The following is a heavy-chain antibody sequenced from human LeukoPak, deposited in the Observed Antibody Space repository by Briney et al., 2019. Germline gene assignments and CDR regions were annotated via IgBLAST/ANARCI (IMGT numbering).Heavy chain of an antibody. CDR1: GFTCSRYS. J-gene: IGHJ4*02. D-gene: IGHD1-1*01. V-gene: IGHV3-21*01. CDR3: AREELESFDY. CDR2: IGGSSSSI. Sequence: TGGSLRLSCAASGFTCSRYSMNWVRQAPGKGLEWVSSIGGSSSSIYYAGSVRGRFTISRDNAKNSLYLQMNSLRAEDTAVYYCAREELESFDYWGQGTLVTVSS.